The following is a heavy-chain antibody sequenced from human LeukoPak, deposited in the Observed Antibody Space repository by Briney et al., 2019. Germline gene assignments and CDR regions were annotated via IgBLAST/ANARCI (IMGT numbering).Heavy chain of an antibody. CDR1: GCTFSSYA. Sequence: SVKVSCKASGCTFSSYAISWVRQAPGQGLEWIARIIPILGIANYAQKFQGRVTITADKSTSTAYMELSSLRSEDTAVYYCARDPNYYDSSGYYFWGQGTLVTVSS. CDR3: ARDPNYYDSSGYYF. D-gene: IGHD3-22*01. CDR2: IIPILGIA. V-gene: IGHV1-69*04. J-gene: IGHJ4*02.